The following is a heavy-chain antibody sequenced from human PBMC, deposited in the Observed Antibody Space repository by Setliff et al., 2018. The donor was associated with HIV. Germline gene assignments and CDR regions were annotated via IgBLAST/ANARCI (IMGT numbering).Heavy chain of an antibody. J-gene: IGHJ3*02. D-gene: IGHD3-22*01. CDR1: RGYISRHY. CDR2: ISHSGKT. V-gene: IGHV4-59*11. CDR3: AREGDYYDSRTYLTRGPKAFDI. Sequence: PSETLSLTCTVSRGYISRHYWTWIRQPPGKGLEWIGYISHSGKTDYNSSLKNRVTLSVATYNHQFSLKMTSVTAADTAVYYCAREGDYYDSRTYLTRGPKAFDIWGQGTMVTVSS.